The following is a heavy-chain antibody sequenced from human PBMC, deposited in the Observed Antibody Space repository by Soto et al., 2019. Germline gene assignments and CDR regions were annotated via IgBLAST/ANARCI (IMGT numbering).Heavy chain of an antibody. CDR2: INSDGSST. D-gene: IGHD6-13*01. Sequence: GGSLRLSCAASGFTFSSYWMHWVRQAPGKGLVWVSRINSDGSSTSYADSVKGRFTISRDNAKNTLYLQMNSLRAEDTAVYYCARDLGIAAAGRALDWFDPWGQGTLVTVSS. V-gene: IGHV3-74*01. J-gene: IGHJ5*02. CDR3: ARDLGIAAAGRALDWFDP. CDR1: GFTFSSYW.